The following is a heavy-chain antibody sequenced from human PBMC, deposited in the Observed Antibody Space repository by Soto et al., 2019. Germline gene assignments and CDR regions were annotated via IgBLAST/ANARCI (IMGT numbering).Heavy chain of an antibody. CDR1: GGSVSSGSYY. CDR2: IYYSGST. V-gene: IGHV4-61*01. D-gene: IGHD3-22*01. J-gene: IGHJ4*02. CDR3: ARDTLASYDSSGYYDY. Sequence: PSETLSLTCTVSGGSVSSGSYYWSWIRQPPGKGLEWIGYIYYSGSTNYNPSLKSRVTISVDTSKNQFSLKLSSVTAADTAVYYCARDTLASYDSSGYYDYWGQGTLVTVSS.